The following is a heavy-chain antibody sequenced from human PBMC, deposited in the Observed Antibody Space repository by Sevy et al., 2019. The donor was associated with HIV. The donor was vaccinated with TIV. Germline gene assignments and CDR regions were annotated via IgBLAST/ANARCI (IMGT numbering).Heavy chain of an antibody. CDR2: IKSDGGRT. D-gene: IGHD6-13*01. V-gene: IGHV3-74*01. CDR3: ARGLWLYSSSWSFDY. J-gene: IGHJ4*02. Sequence: VGSLRLSCAVSGFTFSSYCMHWVRQAPGRGPVWVSRIKSDGGRTNYADSVKGRFTISRDKAKNTLYLQMNRLRAEDTAVYYCARGLWLYSSSWSFDYWGQGTLVTVSS. CDR1: GFTFSSYC.